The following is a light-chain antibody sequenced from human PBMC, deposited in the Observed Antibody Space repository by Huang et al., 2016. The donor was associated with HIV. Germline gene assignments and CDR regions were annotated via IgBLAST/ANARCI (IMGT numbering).Light chain of an antibody. CDR3: QQYYSTPYT. CDR2: WAS. CDR1: QSVLYSSNNKNY. Sequence: DIVMTQSPDSLAVSLGVRATINCKSSQSVLYSSNNKNYLAWYQQKPGQPPNLLIYWASTREAGVPDRFSGSGSGTDFTLTISSLQAEDVAVYYCQQYYSTPYTFGQGTKLEIK. J-gene: IGKJ2*01. V-gene: IGKV4-1*01.